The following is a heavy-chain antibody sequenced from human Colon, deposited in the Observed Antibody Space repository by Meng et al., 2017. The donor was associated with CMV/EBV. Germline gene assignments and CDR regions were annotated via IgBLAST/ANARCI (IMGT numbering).Heavy chain of an antibody. CDR2: ISSSSSYI. V-gene: IGHV3-21*01. D-gene: IGHD3-3*01. CDR3: ARDSFGSYGMDV. J-gene: IGHJ6*02. Sequence: GESLKISCAASGFTFSSYSMNWVRQAPGKGLEWVSSISSSSSYIYYADSVKGRFTISRDHAKNSLYLQMNSLRAEDTAVYYCARDSFGSYGMDVWGQGTTVTVSS. CDR1: GFTFSSYS.